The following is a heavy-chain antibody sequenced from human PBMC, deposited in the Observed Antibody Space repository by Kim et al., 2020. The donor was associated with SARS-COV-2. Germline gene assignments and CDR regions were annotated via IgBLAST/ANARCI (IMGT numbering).Heavy chain of an antibody. CDR1: GGSFSGYY. CDR2: INHSGST. Sequence: SETLSLTCAVYGGSFSGYYWSWIRQPPGKGLEWIGEINHSGSTNYNPSLKSRVTISVDTSKNQFSLKLSSVTAADTAVYYCARGRRGVRGVIIGDYWGQGTLVTVSS. V-gene: IGHV4-34*01. CDR3: ARGRRGVRGVIIGDY. D-gene: IGHD3-10*01. J-gene: IGHJ4*02.